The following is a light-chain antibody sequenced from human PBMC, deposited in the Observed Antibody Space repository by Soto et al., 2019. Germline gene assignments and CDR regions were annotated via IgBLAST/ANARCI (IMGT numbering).Light chain of an antibody. J-gene: IGKJ1*01. CDR1: QSVSNN. V-gene: IGKV3-15*01. CDR3: LQYDDWHRT. CDR2: GAS. Sequence: EIVMTQSPAILSVSPGDRATLSCRAGQSVSNNLAWYQQKPGQTPRLVIYGASNRATGVPARFSGSGSGTDFTLTISSLQSEDFEVYYCLQYDDWHRTFGQGTKVEI.